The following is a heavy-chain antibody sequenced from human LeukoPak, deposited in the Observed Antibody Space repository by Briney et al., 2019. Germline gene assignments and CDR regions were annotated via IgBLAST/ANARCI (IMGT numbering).Heavy chain of an antibody. CDR3: ARGRKTGFWSGYFRYYFDY. Sequence: PSETLSLTCAVYGGSFSGYYWSWIRQPPGKGLEWIGEINHSGSTNYNPSLKSRVTISVDTSKNQFSLRLSSVAAADTAVYYCARGRKTGFWSGYFRYYFDYSGQGTLVTVSS. CDR1: GGSFSGYY. V-gene: IGHV4-34*01. D-gene: IGHD3-3*01. CDR2: INHSGST. J-gene: IGHJ4*02.